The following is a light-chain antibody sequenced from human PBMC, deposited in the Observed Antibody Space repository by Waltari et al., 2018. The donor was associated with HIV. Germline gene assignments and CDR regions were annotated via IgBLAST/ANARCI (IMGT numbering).Light chain of an antibody. J-gene: IGLJ2*01. CDR2: GNT. Sequence: QSVLTQPPSLSGAPGQRVTISCTGSPSNTGAPSDVHWYQQFPGKAPKLLIHGNTLRPSGAPDRFSASTSGSSASLAITGLHLEDEATYYCQSYDSSLSSWIFGGGTKLTVL. CDR3: QSYDSSLSSWI. V-gene: IGLV1-40*01. CDR1: PSNTGAPSD.